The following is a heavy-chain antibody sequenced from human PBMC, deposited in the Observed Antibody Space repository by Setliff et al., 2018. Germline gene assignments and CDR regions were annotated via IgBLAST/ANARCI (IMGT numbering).Heavy chain of an antibody. CDR1: GFSYTTYW. CDR2: INPDGSGK. V-gene: IGHV3-7*01. J-gene: IGHJ4*02. Sequence: PGGSLRLSCAASGFSYTTYWMTWVRQAPGKGLEWVANINPDGSGKYYVDSVKGRFTISRDNTKNSLYLQMNNLRADDTAVYYCASATGYWGQGTLVIVSS. CDR3: ASATGY.